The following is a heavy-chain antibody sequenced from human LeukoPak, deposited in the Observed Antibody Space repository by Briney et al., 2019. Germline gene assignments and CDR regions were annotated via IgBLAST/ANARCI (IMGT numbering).Heavy chain of an antibody. CDR3: AAGTAADY. CDR1: GIPFSDYY. D-gene: IGHD6-13*01. V-gene: IGHV3-11*03. CDR2: TSSTSSYT. Sequence: AGGSLRLSCVVSGIPFSDYYMNWIRQAPGKGLEWISYTSSTSSYTDYADSAKGRFTISRDNAQNALFLQMNSLRVEDTAVYYCAAGTAADYWGRGTRVAVSS. J-gene: IGHJ4*02.